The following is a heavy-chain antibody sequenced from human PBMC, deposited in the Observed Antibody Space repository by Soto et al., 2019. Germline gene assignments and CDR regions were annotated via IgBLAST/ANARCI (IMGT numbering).Heavy chain of an antibody. D-gene: IGHD7-27*01. CDR1: GYTFTGHA. Sequence: QVQVVQSGAEVKKPGDSVKVSCRASGYTFTGHAIHWVRQAPGQRLEWMGLNDGGNGRTQYAQRFQGRVTLTRDTSAITAYMEPRSLTSEDTAVYYCAREAGRTGDLDYWGQGTLVTVSS. V-gene: IGHV1-3*01. J-gene: IGHJ4*02. CDR3: AREAGRTGDLDY. CDR2: NDGGNGRT.